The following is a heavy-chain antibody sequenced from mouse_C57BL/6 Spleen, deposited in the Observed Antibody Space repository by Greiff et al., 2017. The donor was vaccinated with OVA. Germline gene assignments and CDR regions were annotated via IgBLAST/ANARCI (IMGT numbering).Heavy chain of an antibody. CDR2: ISSGSSTI. V-gene: IGHV5-17*01. Sequence: EVKLVESGGGLVKPGGSLKLSCAASGFTFSDYGMHWVRQAPEKGLEWVAYISSGSSTIYYADTVKGRFTISRDNAKNTLFLQMSSLRSEDAAVYYCARQYYYAMDYWGQGTSVTVSS. J-gene: IGHJ4*01. CDR3: ARQYYYAMDY. CDR1: GFTFSDYG.